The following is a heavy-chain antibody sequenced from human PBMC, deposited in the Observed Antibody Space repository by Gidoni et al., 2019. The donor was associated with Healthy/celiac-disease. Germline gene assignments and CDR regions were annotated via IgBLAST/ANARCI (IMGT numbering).Heavy chain of an antibody. J-gene: IGHJ4*02. CDR2: IKSKTDGGTT. D-gene: IGHD3-22*01. Sequence: EVQLVESGGGLVKPGGSLRLSCAASGFTFSNAWMSWVRQAPGKGLEWVGRIKSKTDGGTTDYAAPVKGRFTISRDDSKNTLYLQMNSLKTEDTAVYYCTTDYYDSSGYPYWGQGTLVTVSS. CDR3: TTDYYDSSGYPY. V-gene: IGHV3-15*01. CDR1: GFTFSNAW.